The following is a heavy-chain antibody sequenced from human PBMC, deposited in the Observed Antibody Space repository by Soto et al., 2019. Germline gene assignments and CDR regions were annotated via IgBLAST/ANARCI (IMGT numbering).Heavy chain of an antibody. V-gene: IGHV1-18*01. Sequence: ASVKVSCKASGGTFSSYAISWVRQAPGQGLEWMGWISAYNGNTNYAQKLQGRVTMTTDTSTSTAYMELRSLRSDDTAVYYCARDKAVAGINDAFDIWGQGTMVTVSS. CDR3: ARDKAVAGINDAFDI. J-gene: IGHJ3*02. CDR1: GGTFSSYA. CDR2: ISAYNGNT. D-gene: IGHD6-19*01.